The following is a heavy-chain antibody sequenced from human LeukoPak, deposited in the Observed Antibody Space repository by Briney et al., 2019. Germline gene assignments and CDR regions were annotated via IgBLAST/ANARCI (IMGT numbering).Heavy chain of an antibody. CDR1: RFPFSSFA. J-gene: IGHJ4*02. Sequence: PGGSLRLSCAGSRFPFSSFALSWVRQAPAKGLEWVSSISASSGSRQYADSVKGRFTISRDNSENTVFLQMNSLRAEDTAVYYCAKRAAVTGIVGPFDFWGQGTLVTVSS. CDR2: ISASSGSR. CDR3: AKRAAVTGIVGPFDF. D-gene: IGHD6-19*01. V-gene: IGHV3-23*01.